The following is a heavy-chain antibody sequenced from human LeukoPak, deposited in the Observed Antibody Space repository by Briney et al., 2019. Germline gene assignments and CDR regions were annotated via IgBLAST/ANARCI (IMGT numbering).Heavy chain of an antibody. D-gene: IGHD3-22*01. CDR3: AIGPSGYYDLDY. V-gene: IGHV3-72*01. Sequence: GGSLRLSCAASGFTFSSHAIHWVRQAPGKGLEWVGRTRNKANSYTTEYAASVKGRFTISRDDSKNSLYLQMNSLKTEDTAVYYCAIGPSGYYDLDYWGQGTLVTVSS. CDR2: TRNKANSYTT. CDR1: GFTFSSHA. J-gene: IGHJ4*02.